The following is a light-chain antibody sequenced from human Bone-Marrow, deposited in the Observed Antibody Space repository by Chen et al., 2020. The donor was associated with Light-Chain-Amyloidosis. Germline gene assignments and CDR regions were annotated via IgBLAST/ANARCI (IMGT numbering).Light chain of an antibody. V-gene: IGLV2-14*01. CDR2: EVT. Sequence: QSALTQPASVSGSPGQSITISCTGTSSDVGGDNHVSWYQQHPDKAPKLMIYEVTNRPSWVPDRFSCSKSDNTASLTISGLQTVDEADYFCSSYTSTNTLGFGSGPRVTVL. CDR3: SSYTSTNTLG. CDR1: SSDVGGDNH. J-gene: IGLJ1*01.